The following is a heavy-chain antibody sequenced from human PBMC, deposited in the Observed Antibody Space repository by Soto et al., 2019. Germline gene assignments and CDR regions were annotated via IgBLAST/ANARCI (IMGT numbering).Heavy chain of an antibody. CDR2: MHPDSGIT. CDR1: GYTFTSYD. V-gene: IGHV1-8*01. J-gene: IGHJ6*03. Sequence: QVQLVQSGAEVKKPGASVKVSCKASGYTFTSYDINWVRQASGQGLEWMGWMHPDSGITGYAQKLQGRVTMTRDTTPITAYMELSSLRFDDTAVYYCAMPPQLSRVGLYDYYIDVWGAGTPVTVSS. D-gene: IGHD2-15*01. CDR3: AMPPQLSRVGLYDYYIDV.